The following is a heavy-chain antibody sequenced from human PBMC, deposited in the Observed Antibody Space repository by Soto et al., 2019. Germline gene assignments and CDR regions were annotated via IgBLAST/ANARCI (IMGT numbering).Heavy chain of an antibody. V-gene: IGHV2-5*02. CDR1: GFSLSTTTVG. D-gene: IGHD3-9*01. Sequence: QITLKESGPSLVKPTQTLTLTCTLSGFSLSTTTVGVRWIRQPPVKALEWLALIYWDDARRYIPSLKNRLTITTDTSGGQVVLTMTTMDPLDTATYYWAQITTFDFRGYYFEYWCPGILVTVPS. CDR2: IYWDDAR. CDR3: AQITTFDFRGYYFEY. J-gene: IGHJ4*02.